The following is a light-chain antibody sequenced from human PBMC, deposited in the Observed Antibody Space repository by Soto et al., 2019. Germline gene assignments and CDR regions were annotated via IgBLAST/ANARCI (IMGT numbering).Light chain of an antibody. CDR1: SSDVGGYDY. CDR3: CSYSTSTTRYL. V-gene: IGLV2-14*01. J-gene: IGLJ1*01. CDR2: EVS. Sequence: QSALTQPASVSGSPGQSITISCTGTSSDVGGYDYVSWYQQHPGKAPKLTIYEVSHRPSGISDRFSGSKSGSTASLTISGLQAEDEADYYCCSYSTSTTRYLFGTGTKVTVL.